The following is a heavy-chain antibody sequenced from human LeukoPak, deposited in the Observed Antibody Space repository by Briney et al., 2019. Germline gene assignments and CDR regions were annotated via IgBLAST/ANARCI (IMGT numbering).Heavy chain of an antibody. D-gene: IGHD2-15*01. J-gene: IGHJ5*02. CDR2: IRSKAYGGTT. CDR3: SYCSGGSYYYSCFDP. CDR1: GFTFGDYA. V-gene: IGHV3-49*03. Sequence: GGSLRLSCTASGFTFGDYAMSWFRQAPGKGLEWVGFIRSKAYGGTTEYAASVKGRFTISRDDSKSIGYLQMNSLKTEDTAVYYCSYCSGGSYYYSCFDPWGQGALVTVSS.